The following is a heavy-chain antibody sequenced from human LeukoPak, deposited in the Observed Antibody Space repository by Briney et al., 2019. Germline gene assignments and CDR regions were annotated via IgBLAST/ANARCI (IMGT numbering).Heavy chain of an antibody. CDR1: GFAFSSDW. Sequence: GGSLRLSCAASGFAFSSDWMHWVRQAPGKGLVWVSRINSDGSSTTYADSVKGRFTISRDNAKNTLYLQMNSLRAEDTALYYCASRWWYFDLWGRGTLVTVSS. J-gene: IGHJ2*01. CDR3: ASRWWYFDL. CDR2: INSDGSST. V-gene: IGHV3-74*03. D-gene: IGHD6-13*01.